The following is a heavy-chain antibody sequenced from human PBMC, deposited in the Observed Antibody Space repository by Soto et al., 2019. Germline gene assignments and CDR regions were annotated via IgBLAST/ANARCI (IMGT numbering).Heavy chain of an antibody. CDR1: GFTFSSYA. D-gene: IGHD3-22*01. CDR3: AKDRFNYYDSSGYYGDNWFDP. Sequence: ESGGGLVQPGGSLRLSCAASGFTFSSYAMSWVRQAPGKGLEWVSAISGSGGSTYYADSVKGRFTISRDNSKNTLYLQMNSLRAEDTAVYYCAKDRFNYYDSSGYYGDNWFDPWGQGTLVTVSS. V-gene: IGHV3-23*01. J-gene: IGHJ5*02. CDR2: ISGSGGST.